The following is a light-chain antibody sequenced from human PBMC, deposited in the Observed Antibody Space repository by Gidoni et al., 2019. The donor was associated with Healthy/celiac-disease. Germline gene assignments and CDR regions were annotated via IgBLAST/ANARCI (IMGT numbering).Light chain of an antibody. CDR1: QSVLYSSNNKNY. CDR3: QQYYSTPNT. CDR2: WAS. J-gene: IGKJ2*01. Sequence: DIVMPQSPDSLALSLGERATINCKSSQSVLYSSNNKNYVAWYQQKPGQPPKLLIYWASTRESGVPDRFSGSGSGTDFTLTISSLQAEDVAVYYCQQYYSTPNTFGQGTKLEIK. V-gene: IGKV4-1*01.